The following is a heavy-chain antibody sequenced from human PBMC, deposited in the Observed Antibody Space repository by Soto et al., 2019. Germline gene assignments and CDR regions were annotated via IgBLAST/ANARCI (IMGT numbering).Heavy chain of an antibody. D-gene: IGHD3-22*01. CDR2: IYWDDDK. CDR1: GFSLSTSGVG. J-gene: IGHJ4*02. Sequence: SGPTLVNPTQTLTLTCTFSGFSLSTSGVGVGWIRQPPGKALEWLALIYWDDDKRYSPSLKSRLTITKDTSKNQVVRTMTNMEAAYTPTYYCALRRAPSFYDSSSYYRHWGQGTLVTAPQ. CDR3: ALRRAPSFYDSSSYYRH. V-gene: IGHV2-5*02.